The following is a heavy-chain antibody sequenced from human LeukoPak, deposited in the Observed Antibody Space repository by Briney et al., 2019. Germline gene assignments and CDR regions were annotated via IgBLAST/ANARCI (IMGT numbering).Heavy chain of an antibody. D-gene: IGHD2-2*02. CDR3: ARVGRYCSSTSCYRWFDP. CDR1: GGSISSGGYY. V-gene: IGHV4-31*03. Sequence: SDTLSLTCTVSGGSISSGGYYWSWIRQHPGKGLEWIGYIYYSGSTYYNPSLKSRVTISVDTSKNQFSLKLSSVTAADTAVYYCARVGRYCSSTSCYRWFDPWGQGTLVTVSS. J-gene: IGHJ5*02. CDR2: IYYSGST.